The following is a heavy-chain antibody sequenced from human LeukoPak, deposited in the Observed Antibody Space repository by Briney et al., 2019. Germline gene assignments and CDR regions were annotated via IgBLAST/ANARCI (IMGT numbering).Heavy chain of an antibody. J-gene: IGHJ5*02. V-gene: IGHV7-4-1*02. CDR1: GYTFTSYA. CDR2: INTNTGNP. D-gene: IGHD3-9*01. CDR3: ARDPGFDAYSNWFDP. Sequence: EASVKVSCKASGYTFTSYAMNWVRQAPGQGLEWMGWINTNTGNPTYAQGFTGRFVFSLDTSVSTAYLQISSLKAEDTAVYYCARDPGFDAYSNWFDPWGQGTLVTVSS.